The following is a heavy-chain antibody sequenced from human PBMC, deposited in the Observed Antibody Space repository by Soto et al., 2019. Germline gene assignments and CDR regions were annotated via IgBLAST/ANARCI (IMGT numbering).Heavy chain of an antibody. CDR2: IKQDGSEK. J-gene: IGHJ5*02. CDR3: ARVVISTNWFGP. D-gene: IGHD3-16*02. CDR1: GCTSSSHG. V-gene: IGHV3-7*04. Sequence: RDSSSASGCTSSSHGRRWSSQAPWKGLEWVANIKQDGSEKYYVDSVKGRFTISRDNAKNSLYLQMNSLRAEDTAVYYCARVVISTNWFGPWGQRPLGTVSS.